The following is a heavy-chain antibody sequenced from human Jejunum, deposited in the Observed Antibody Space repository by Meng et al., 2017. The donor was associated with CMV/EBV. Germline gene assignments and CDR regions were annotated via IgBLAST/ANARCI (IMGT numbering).Heavy chain of an antibody. D-gene: IGHD1-14*01. Sequence: QVRFVQPGAQVKEPGSSVKVACKTSGDSFSTQTFSWVRQAPGQGLEWMGGLIAVFDKTKAAPRFQDRVTFTADESTSTAYMELSSLTFDDTAVYFCARGRRNEPLFDYWGQGTLVTVSS. CDR1: GDSFSTQT. J-gene: IGHJ4*02. V-gene: IGHV1-69*13. CDR2: LIAVFDKT. CDR3: ARGRRNEPLFDY.